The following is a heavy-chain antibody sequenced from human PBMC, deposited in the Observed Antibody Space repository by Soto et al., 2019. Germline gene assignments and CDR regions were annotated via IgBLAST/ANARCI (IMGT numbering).Heavy chain of an antibody. V-gene: IGHV1-69*13. CDR3: ARAAKQYCSGGSCYSSWFDP. CDR1: GGTFSSYA. CDR2: IIPIFGTA. Sequence: EASVKVSCKASGGTFSSYAISWVRQAPGQGLEWMGGIIPIFGTANYAQKFQGRVTITADESTSTAYMELSSLRSEDTAVYYCARAAKQYCSGGSCYSSWFDPWGQGTLVTVS. J-gene: IGHJ5*02. D-gene: IGHD2-15*01.